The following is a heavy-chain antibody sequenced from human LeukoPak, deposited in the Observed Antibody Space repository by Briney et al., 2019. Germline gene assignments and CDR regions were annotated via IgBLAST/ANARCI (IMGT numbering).Heavy chain of an antibody. D-gene: IGHD2-15*01. CDR3: GRQLGYCGVGSCYFDS. CDR1: GFTFSNYA. J-gene: IGHJ4*02. Sequence: PGGSLRLSCAASGFTFSNYAMTWVRQAPGKGLEWVSSINPSNGATYDADSVKGRFTISRDNSKNTLYLQMNSLRAEDTALYYCGRQLGYCGVGSCYFDSWGQGTLVTVSS. CDR2: INPSNGAT. V-gene: IGHV3-23*01.